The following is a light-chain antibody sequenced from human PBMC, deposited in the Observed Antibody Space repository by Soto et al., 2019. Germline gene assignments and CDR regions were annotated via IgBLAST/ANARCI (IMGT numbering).Light chain of an antibody. CDR1: QSISGN. CDR3: QRYDNWPLT. V-gene: IGKV3-15*01. CDR2: HTS. Sequence: EIVMTQSPATLSVSPVESASLSCRASQSISGNLAWYQQKPGLSPRLLIYHTSTRATGVPARFSGSGSGTEFSLTISSLQSEDSAVYYCQRYDNWPLTFGGGTKVDIK. J-gene: IGKJ4*01.